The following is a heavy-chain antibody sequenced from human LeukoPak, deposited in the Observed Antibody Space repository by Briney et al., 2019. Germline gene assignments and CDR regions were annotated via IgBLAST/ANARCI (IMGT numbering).Heavy chain of an antibody. J-gene: IGHJ4*02. CDR3: ATAWPRGGELGPIFDY. CDR1: GYTLTELS. Sequence: ASVKVSCKVSGYTLTELSMHWVRQAPGKGLEWMGGFDPEDGETIYAQKFQGRVTMTEDTSTDTAYMELSSLRSEDAAVYYCATAWPRGGELGPIFDYWGQGTLVTVSS. D-gene: IGHD1-26*01. CDR2: FDPEDGET. V-gene: IGHV1-24*01.